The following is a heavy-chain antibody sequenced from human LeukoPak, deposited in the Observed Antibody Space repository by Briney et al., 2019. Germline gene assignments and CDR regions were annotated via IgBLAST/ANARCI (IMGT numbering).Heavy chain of an antibody. CDR2: IYYSGST. Sequence: SETLSLTCTVSGGSISSGGYYWSWIRQHPGKGLEWIGYIYYSGSTYYNPSLKSRVTISVDTSKNQFSLKLSSVTAADTAVYYCAAYYEAPPFDYWGQGTLVTVSS. CDR3: AAYYEAPPFDY. J-gene: IGHJ4*02. V-gene: IGHV4-31*03. D-gene: IGHD3-22*01. CDR1: GGSISSGGYY.